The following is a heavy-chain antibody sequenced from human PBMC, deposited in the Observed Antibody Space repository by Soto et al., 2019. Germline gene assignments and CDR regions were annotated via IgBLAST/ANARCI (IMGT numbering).Heavy chain of an antibody. D-gene: IGHD3-9*01. CDR1: GFTFSSYW. Sequence: GGSLRLSCAASGFTFSSYWMHWVRQAPGKGLVWVSRINSDGSSTSYADSVKGRFTISRDNAKNTLYLQMNSLRAEDTAVYYCARGPNFDWLLLPPVPLFDPWGQGTLVTVSS. V-gene: IGHV3-74*01. J-gene: IGHJ5*02. CDR3: ARGPNFDWLLLPPVPLFDP. CDR2: INSDGSST.